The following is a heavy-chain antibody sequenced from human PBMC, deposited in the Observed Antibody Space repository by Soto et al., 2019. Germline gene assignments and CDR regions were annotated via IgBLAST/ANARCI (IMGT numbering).Heavy chain of an antibody. V-gene: IGHV6-1*01. CDR2: TYYRSKWYN. Sequence: PVDNFCSTIGSSYRITKSPSRCLEWLGRTYYRSKWYNDYAVSVKSRITINPDTSKNQFSLQLNSVTPEDTAVYYCAREMDPAMGFGGMGVWGQGTSVTL. D-gene: IGHD5-18*01. CDR1: VDNFCSTIGS. J-gene: IGHJ6*02. CDR3: AREMDPAMGFGGMGV.